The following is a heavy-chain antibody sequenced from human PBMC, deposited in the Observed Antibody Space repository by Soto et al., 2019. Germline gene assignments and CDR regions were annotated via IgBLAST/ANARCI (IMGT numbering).Heavy chain of an antibody. V-gene: IGHV1-2*04. CDR2: INPNSGGT. J-gene: IGHJ3*02. Sequence: QVQLVQSGAEVKKPGASVKVSCKASGYTFTGYYMHWVRQAPGQGLEWMGWINPNSGGTNYAQKFQGWVTMTRDTSISTAYMELSRLRSDDTAVYYCARGAVYYDSSGYYHDAFDIWGQGTMVTVSS. CDR3: ARGAVYYDSSGYYHDAFDI. D-gene: IGHD3-22*01. CDR1: GYTFTGYY.